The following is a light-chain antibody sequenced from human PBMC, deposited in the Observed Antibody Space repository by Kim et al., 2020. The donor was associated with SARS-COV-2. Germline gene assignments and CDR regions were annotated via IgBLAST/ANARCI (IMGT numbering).Light chain of an antibody. V-gene: IGKV3-15*01. CDR3: QQYNDCPLLT. CDR2: GAS. J-gene: IGKJ4*01. CDR1: QRVRNN. Sequence: SPGERVTISCRASQRVRNNLAWYQQRPGQAPRLLIYGASTRATDVSDRFSGSGSGTEFTLTIRSLQSEDLAVYYCQQYNDCPLLTFGGGTKVDIK.